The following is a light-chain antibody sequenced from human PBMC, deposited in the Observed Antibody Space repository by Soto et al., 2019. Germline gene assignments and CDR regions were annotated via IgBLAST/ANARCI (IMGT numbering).Light chain of an antibody. CDR3: QQYGYSSSST. V-gene: IGKV3-20*01. J-gene: IGKJ2*01. CDR1: QSVNSNY. Sequence: IVLTQSPGTLSLSPGDRATLSCRASQSVNSNYLSWYQQRPGQPPRVLTYSTSSRATGIPDRFSGSGSGTDSTLTISSLEPQDFTVYYCQQYGYSSSSTFGQGTKLQIK. CDR2: STS.